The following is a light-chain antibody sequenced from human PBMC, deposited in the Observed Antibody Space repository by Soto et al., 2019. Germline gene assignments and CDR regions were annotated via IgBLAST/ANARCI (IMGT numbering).Light chain of an antibody. V-gene: IGLV2-14*01. CDR3: ISYTSDAVRYV. J-gene: IGLJ1*01. Sequence: GVSNRFSGSKSGNTASLTISGLQSEDEADYYCISYTSDAVRYVFGTGTKLTVL.